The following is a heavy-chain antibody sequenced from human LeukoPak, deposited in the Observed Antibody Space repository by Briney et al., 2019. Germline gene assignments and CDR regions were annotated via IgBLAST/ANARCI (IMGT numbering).Heavy chain of an antibody. CDR1: GGTFSSYA. D-gene: IGHD2-21*02. CDR2: IIPIFGTA. Sequence: ASVKVSCKASGGTFSSYAISWVRQAPGQGLEWMGGIIPIFGTANYAQKFQGRVTITTDESTSTAYMELSSLRSEDTAVYYCARVGPYTAIEDYWGQGTLVTVSS. J-gene: IGHJ4*02. CDR3: ARVGPYTAIEDY. V-gene: IGHV1-69*05.